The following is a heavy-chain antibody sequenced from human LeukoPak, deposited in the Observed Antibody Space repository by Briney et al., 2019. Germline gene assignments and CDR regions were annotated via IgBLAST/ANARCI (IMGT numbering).Heavy chain of an antibody. CDR1: GFTVSSNY. CDR3: ARDHEGGVPGDCSTCPPDYGMDV. CDR2: IYSGGST. Sequence: GGSQRLSCAASGFTVSSNYMSWVRQAPGKGLEWVSVIYSGGSTYYADSVKGRFTISRDNSKNTLYLQMNSLRAEDTAVYYCARDHEGGVPGDCSTCPPDYGMDVWGQGTTVTVSS. V-gene: IGHV3-53*01. D-gene: IGHD2-21*02. J-gene: IGHJ6*02.